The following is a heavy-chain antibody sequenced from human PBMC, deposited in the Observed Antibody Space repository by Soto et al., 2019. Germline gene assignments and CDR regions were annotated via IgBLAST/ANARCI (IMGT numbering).Heavy chain of an antibody. J-gene: IGHJ4*02. CDR2: IWYDGSNK. CDR3: ARRAVAGTRGEYYFDY. V-gene: IGHV3-33*01. CDR1: GFTFSSYG. D-gene: IGHD6-19*01. Sequence: QVQLVESGGGVVQPGRSLRLSCAASGFTFSSYGMHWVRQAPGKGLEWVAVIWYDGSNKYYADSVKGRFTISRDNSKNTLYLQMNSLRAEDTAVYYCARRAVAGTRGEYYFDYWGQGTLVTVSS.